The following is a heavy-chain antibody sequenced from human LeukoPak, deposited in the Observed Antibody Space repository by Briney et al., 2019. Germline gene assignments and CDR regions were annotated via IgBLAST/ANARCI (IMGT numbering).Heavy chain of an antibody. D-gene: IGHD3-3*01. CDR3: ARVPYYDFWSGYQFDY. Sequence: GGSLRLSCAASGFTFSSYEMNWVRQAPGKGLEWVSYISSSGSTIYYADSVRGRFTISRDNAKNSLYLQMHSLRAEDTAVYYCARVPYYDFWSGYQFDYWGQGTLVTVSS. CDR2: ISSSGSTI. J-gene: IGHJ4*02. CDR1: GFTFSSYE. V-gene: IGHV3-48*03.